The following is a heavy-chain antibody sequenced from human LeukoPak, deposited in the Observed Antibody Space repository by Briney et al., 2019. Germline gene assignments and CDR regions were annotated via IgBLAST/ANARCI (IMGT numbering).Heavy chain of an antibody. CDR3: AKDTENWMDAFDI. CDR2: ISWNSGSI. D-gene: IGHD1-1*01. Sequence: GRSLRLSCAASGFTFDDYAMHWVRQAPGKGLEWVSGISWNSGSIGYADSVKGRFTISRDNAKNSLYLQMNSLRAEDTALYYCAKDTENWMDAFDIWGQGTMVTVSS. J-gene: IGHJ3*02. CDR1: GFTFDDYA. V-gene: IGHV3-9*01.